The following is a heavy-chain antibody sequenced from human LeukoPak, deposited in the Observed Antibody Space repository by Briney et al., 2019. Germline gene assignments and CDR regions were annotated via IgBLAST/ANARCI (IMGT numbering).Heavy chain of an antibody. CDR1: GFTFSSYS. CDR2: ISSSSSTI. CDR3: ARGSITIFGVVTT. Sequence: PGGSLRLSCAASGFTFSSYSMNWVRQAPGKGLEWVSYISSSSSTIYYADSVKGRFTISRDNAKNSLYLQMNSLRAEDTAVYYCARGSITIFGVVTTWGQGTLVTVSS. V-gene: IGHV3-48*01. J-gene: IGHJ5*02. D-gene: IGHD3-3*01.